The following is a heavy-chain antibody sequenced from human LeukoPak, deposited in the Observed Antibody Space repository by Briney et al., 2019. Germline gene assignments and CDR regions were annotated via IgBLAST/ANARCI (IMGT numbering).Heavy chain of an antibody. J-gene: IGHJ5*02. CDR3: VRSPACSSGTCYPNWFDP. CDR2: TYPGDSNT. D-gene: IGHD2-15*01. V-gene: IGHV5-51*01. CDR1: GYSFTNNW. Sequence: GESLQISCKGSGYSFTNNWIGWVRQMPGKGLEWMGITYPGDSNTRYSPSFQGQVTISADKSISSAYLQWSSLKASDTAMYYCVRSPACSSGTCYPNWFDPWGQGTLATVSS.